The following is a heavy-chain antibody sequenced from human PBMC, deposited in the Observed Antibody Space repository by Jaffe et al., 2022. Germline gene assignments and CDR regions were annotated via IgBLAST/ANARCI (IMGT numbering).Heavy chain of an antibody. J-gene: IGHJ3*02. CDR2: IRYDGSNK. CDR1: GFTFSSYG. Sequence: QVQLVESGGGVVQPGGSLRLSCAASGFTFSSYGMHWVRQAPGKGLEWVAFIRYDGSNKYYADSVKGRFTISRDNSKNTLYLQMNSLRAEDTAVYYCAKDAILPPPSRAGAFDIWGQGTMVTVSS. V-gene: IGHV3-30*02. CDR3: AKDAILPPPSRAGAFDI.